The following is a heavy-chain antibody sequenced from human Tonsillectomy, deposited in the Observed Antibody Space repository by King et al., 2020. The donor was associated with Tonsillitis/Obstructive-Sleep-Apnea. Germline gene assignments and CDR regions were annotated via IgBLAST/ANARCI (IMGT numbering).Heavy chain of an antibody. CDR1: GFTFSDYA. V-gene: IGHV3-64D*06. J-gene: IGHJ4*02. D-gene: IGHD2-15*01. Sequence: VQLVESGGGLVQPGGSLRLSCSASGFTFSDYAMHWVRQAPGKGLEYVSAISSNGGSTYYADSVKGRFTISRDNSKNTLYLQMSSLRAEDTAVYYCVKDYCSGGSCYFFDYWGQGTLVTVSS. CDR3: VKDYCSGGSCYFFDY. CDR2: ISSNGGST.